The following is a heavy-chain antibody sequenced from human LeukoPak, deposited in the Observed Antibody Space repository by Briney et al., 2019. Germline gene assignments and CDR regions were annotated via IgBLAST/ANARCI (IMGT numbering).Heavy chain of an antibody. CDR3: ANDRDYGGNSNGIDYFDY. CDR1: GFAFSNYV. V-gene: IGHV3-23*01. Sequence: GGSLRLSCAASGFAFSNYVMDWVRQAPGKGLEWVASISVRGDSTYYPDSVKGRFTISRDNFEHMLYLQMNTLRADDTAIYYCANDRDYGGNSNGIDYFDYWGQGTLVTVSS. J-gene: IGHJ4*02. CDR2: ISVRGDST. D-gene: IGHD4-23*01.